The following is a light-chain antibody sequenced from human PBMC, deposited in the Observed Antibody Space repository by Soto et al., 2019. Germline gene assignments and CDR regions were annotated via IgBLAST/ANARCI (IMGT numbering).Light chain of an antibody. V-gene: IGKV1-33*01. CDR1: QDISKY. Sequence: DIQMTQSPSSLSASVGDRVTITFQASQDISKYLNWYQQKPGKAPKLPIYDATNLETGVPSRFSGSGSGTDFTFTISSLQPEDIATYYCQQYDNLPLTFGGGTKVEIK. J-gene: IGKJ4*01. CDR2: DAT. CDR3: QQYDNLPLT.